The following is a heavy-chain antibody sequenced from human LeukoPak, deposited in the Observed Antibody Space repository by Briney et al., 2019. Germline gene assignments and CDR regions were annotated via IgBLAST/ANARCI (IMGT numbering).Heavy chain of an antibody. D-gene: IGHD2-2*02. CDR2: ITPIFGTA. CDR3: AGKRSGYCSSTSCYNQGYYDSSGYILYAFDI. Sequence: GASVKVSCKASGGTFSSYAISWVRQAPGQGLEWMGAITPIFGTANYAQKFQGRVTITADESTSTAYMELSSLRSEDTAVYYCAGKRSGYCSSTSCYNQGYYDSSGYILYAFDIWGQGTMVTVSS. CDR1: GGTFSSYA. J-gene: IGHJ3*02. V-gene: IGHV1-69*13.